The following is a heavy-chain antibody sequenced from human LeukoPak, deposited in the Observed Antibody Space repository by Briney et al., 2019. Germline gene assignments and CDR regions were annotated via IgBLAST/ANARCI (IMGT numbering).Heavy chain of an antibody. D-gene: IGHD6-19*01. CDR2: ISGSGGST. CDR3: ASIRSSGSAGETNY. J-gene: IGHJ4*02. CDR1: GFTFSSYG. Sequence: PGGTLRLSCAASGFTFSSYGMSWVRQAPGKGLEWVSAISGSGGSTYYADSVKGRFTISRDNSKNTLYLQMNSLRAEDTAVYYCASIRSSGSAGETNYWGQGTLVTVSS. V-gene: IGHV3-23*01.